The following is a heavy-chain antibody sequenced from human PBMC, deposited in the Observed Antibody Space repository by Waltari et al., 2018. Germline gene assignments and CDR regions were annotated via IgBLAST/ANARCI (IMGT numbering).Heavy chain of an antibody. Sequence: QLQLQESGPGLVKPSETLSLTCTVSGGSISSSSYYWGWVRQPPGKGLEWIGSIYYSASTSYNPSLKSLVTISVDTSKNQFSLRVSSVTAADTAVFYCARMVRGYCSSTSCHTDHWGQGTLVTVSS. V-gene: IGHV4-39*07. CDR2: IYYSAST. CDR3: ARMVRGYCSSTSCHTDH. J-gene: IGHJ4*02. CDR1: GGSISSSSYY. D-gene: IGHD2-2*01.